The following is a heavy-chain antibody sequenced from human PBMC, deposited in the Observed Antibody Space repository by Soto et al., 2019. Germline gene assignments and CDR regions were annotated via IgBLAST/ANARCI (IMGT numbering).Heavy chain of an antibody. CDR1: GFTFSNAW. CDR3: TPDRRCVRGSYHYGMDV. D-gene: IGHD3-10*01. V-gene: IGHV3-15*01. Sequence: GGSLRLSCAASGFTFSNAWMSWVRQAPGKGLEWVGRIKSKTDGGTTDYAAPVKGRFTISRDDTKTTLYLQMNSLKTEDTAVYYCTPDRRCVRGSYHYGMDVWGQGTTVTVSS. J-gene: IGHJ6*02. CDR2: IKSKTDGGTT.